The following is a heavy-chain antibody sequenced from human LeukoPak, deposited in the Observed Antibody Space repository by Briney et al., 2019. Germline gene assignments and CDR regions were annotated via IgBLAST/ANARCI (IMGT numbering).Heavy chain of an antibody. V-gene: IGHV3-73*01. Sequence: GGSLKLPCAASGFTFSGSAMHWVRQASGKGLEWVGRIRSKANSYATAYAASVKGRFTISRDDSKNTAYLQMNSLKTEDTAVYYCTRRIVATFGPPGDYWGQGTLVTVSS. CDR3: TRRIVATFGPPGDY. CDR2: IRSKANSYAT. CDR1: GFTFSGSA. J-gene: IGHJ4*02. D-gene: IGHD5-12*01.